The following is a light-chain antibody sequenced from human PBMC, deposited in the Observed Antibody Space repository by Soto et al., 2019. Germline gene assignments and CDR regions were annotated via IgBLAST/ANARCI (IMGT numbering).Light chain of an antibody. J-gene: IGKJ1*01. CDR3: QQYNNWPPWT. V-gene: IGKV3-15*01. CDR1: QSFSSN. Sequence: EIVMTQSPGTLSLSPGETATLSFRSSQSFSSNYVAWFHQKPGQAPRLLIYGASTRATGIPARFSGSGSGTEFTLTISSLQSEDFAVYYCQQYNNWPPWTFGQGTKVDI. CDR2: GAS.